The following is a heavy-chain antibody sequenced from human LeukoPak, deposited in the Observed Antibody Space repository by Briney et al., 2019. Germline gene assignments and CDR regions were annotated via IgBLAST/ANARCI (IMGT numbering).Heavy chain of an antibody. D-gene: IGHD3-10*01. J-gene: IGHJ3*02. V-gene: IGHV3-73*01. CDR2: IRSKANSYAT. CDR3: SRHILLWFGEPTYDAFDI. CDR1: GFTFSGSA. Sequence: GGSLKLSCAASGFTFSGSAMHWVRQASGKGLEWVGRIRSKANSYATAYVASVKGRFTISRDDSKNTAYLQMNSLKTEDTAVYYCSRHILLWFGEPTYDAFDIWGQGTMVTVSS.